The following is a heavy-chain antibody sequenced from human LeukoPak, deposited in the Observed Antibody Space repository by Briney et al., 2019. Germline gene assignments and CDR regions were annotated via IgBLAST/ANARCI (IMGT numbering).Heavy chain of an antibody. CDR3: TTGTGRTDFDY. V-gene: IGHV3-15*01. CDR2: IKTKTDTGTT. D-gene: IGHD4-17*01. J-gene: IGHJ4*02. Sequence: PGGSLRLSCAASGFTFSNAWMSWVRQAPGKGLDWVGRIKTKTDTGTTDYAAPVKGRFTISRDDSKNTLYLQMNSLKTEDTAVYYCTTGTGRTDFDYWGQGTLVTVSS. CDR1: GFTFSNAW.